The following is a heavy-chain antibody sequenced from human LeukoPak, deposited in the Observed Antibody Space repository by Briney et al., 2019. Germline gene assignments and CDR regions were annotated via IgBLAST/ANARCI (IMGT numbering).Heavy chain of an antibody. CDR1: GFTFSDYY. V-gene: IGHV3-11*01. CDR2: ISSSGSTI. J-gene: IGHJ4*02. CDR3: ARVYHWYGDSRAPDY. D-gene: IGHD4-17*01. Sequence: GGSLRLSCAAYGFTFSDYYMSWIRQAPGKGLEWVSYISSSGSTIYYADSVKGRFTISRDNAKNSLYLQMNSLRAEDTAVYYCARVYHWYGDSRAPDYWGQGTLVTVSS.